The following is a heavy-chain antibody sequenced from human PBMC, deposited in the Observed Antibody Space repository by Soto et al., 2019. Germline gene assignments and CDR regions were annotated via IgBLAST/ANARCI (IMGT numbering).Heavy chain of an antibody. CDR3: ARETYSSSSGNHFDY. CDR2: IYHSGST. CDR1: GGSISSSNW. J-gene: IGHJ4*02. D-gene: IGHD6-6*01. V-gene: IGHV4-4*02. Sequence: SETLSLTCAVSGGSISSSNWWSWVRQPPGKGLEWIGEIYHSGSTNYNPSLKSRVTISVDKSKNQFSLKLSSVTAADTAVYYCARETYSSSSGNHFDYWGQGTLVTVSS.